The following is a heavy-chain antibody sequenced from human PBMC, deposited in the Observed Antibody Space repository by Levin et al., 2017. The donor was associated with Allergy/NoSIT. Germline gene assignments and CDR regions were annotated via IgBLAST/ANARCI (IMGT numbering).Heavy chain of an antibody. CDR3: ARDRGGADYGMDV. V-gene: IGHV6-1*01. Sequence: SQTLSLTCAISGDSVSSSSTAWNWIRQSPSRGLEWLGRTYYRSKWYGDYAPSVRSRITINPDTSKNQFSLQVNSVTPEDTAVYYCARDRGGADYGMDVWGQGTTVTVSS. J-gene: IGHJ6*02. CDR2: TYYRSKWYG. D-gene: IGHD3-10*01. CDR1: GDSVSSSSTA.